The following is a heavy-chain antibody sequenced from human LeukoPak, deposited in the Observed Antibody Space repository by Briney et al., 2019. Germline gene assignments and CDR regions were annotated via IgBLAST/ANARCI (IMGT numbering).Heavy chain of an antibody. CDR2: IIHILGIA. CDR1: GGTFSSYA. V-gene: IGHV1-69*04. J-gene: IGHJ4*02. Sequence: ASVKVSCKASGGTFSSYAISWVRQPPGQGLEWMGRIIHILGIANYAQKFQGRVTITAEKSTSTAYMELSSLRSEDTAVYYCASSPPYCGGDCYSDLDYWGQGTLVTVSS. CDR3: ASSPPYCGGDCYSDLDY. D-gene: IGHD2-21*01.